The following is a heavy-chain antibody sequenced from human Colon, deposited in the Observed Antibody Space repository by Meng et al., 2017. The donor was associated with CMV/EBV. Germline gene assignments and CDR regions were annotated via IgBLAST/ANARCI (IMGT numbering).Heavy chain of an antibody. V-gene: IGHV3-48*03. D-gene: IGHD1-14*01. CDR3: ARDPEPTGYYGMDV. CDR2: ISGTGITI. CDR1: GFIFESYE. Sequence: GESLKISCRASGFIFESYEMMWFRQAPGKGLECISYISGTGITIYYADSVKGRFTISRDNAEDSVYLQMNSLRVEDTAVYYCARDPEPTGYYGMDVWGQGTTVTVSS. J-gene: IGHJ6*02.